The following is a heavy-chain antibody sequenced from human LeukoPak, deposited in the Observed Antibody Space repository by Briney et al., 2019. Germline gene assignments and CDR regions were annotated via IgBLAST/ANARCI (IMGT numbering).Heavy chain of an antibody. V-gene: IGHV4-61*02. J-gene: IGHJ3*02. Sequence: SQTLSLTCTVSGDSISSGDYYWSWIRQPAGKGLEWIRRISSSGSANYNPSLKSRVTISVDTSKNQFSLKLSSVTAADTAVYFCARGPYSYDSSGAFDIWGQGTMVTVSS. CDR1: GDSISSGDYY. CDR3: ARGPYSYDSSGAFDI. CDR2: ISSSGSA. D-gene: IGHD3-22*01.